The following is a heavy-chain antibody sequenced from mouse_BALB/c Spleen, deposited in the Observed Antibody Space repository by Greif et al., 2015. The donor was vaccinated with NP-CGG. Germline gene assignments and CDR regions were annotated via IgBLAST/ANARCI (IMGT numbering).Heavy chain of an antibody. CDR3: ARGLLWHLPPLYYAMDY. CDR1: GYAFSSYW. V-gene: IGHV1-80*01. J-gene: IGHJ4*01. D-gene: IGHD2-1*01. CDR2: IYPGDGDT. Sequence: QVQLQQSGAELVRPGSSVKISCKASGYAFSSYWMNWVKQRPGQGLEWIGQIYPGDGDTNYNGKFKGKATLTADKSSSTAYMQLSSLTSEDSAVYFCARGLLWHLPPLYYAMDYWGQGTSVTVSS.